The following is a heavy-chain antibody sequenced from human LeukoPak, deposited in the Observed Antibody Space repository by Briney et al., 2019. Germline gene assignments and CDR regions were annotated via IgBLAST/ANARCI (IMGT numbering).Heavy chain of an antibody. CDR3: AADRGYSYGWELPFYF. CDR2: IWYDGSNK. D-gene: IGHD5-18*01. CDR1: GFTFSSFG. J-gene: IGHJ4*02. V-gene: IGHV3-33*03. Sequence: PGGSLRLSCAASGFTFSSFGMHWVRQAPGKGLEWVAVIWYDGSNKYYADFVKGRFTISRDNSKNTLYLQMDNLRAEDTAVYYCAADRGYSYGWELPFYFWGQGTLVTVSS.